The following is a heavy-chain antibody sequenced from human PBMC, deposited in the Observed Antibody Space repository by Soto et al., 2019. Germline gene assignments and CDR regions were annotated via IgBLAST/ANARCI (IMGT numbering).Heavy chain of an antibody. V-gene: IGHV3-7*01. D-gene: IGHD2-2*01. CDR2: IKQDGSDK. CDR3: AREDIVLVPAAMDDAFDI. CDR1: GFTFSNYY. Sequence: PGGSLRLSCAASGFTFSNYYMSWVRQAPGKGLEWVANIKQDGSDKHYVDSVKSRFTISRDNAKNSLYLQMNTLRAEDTAVYYCAREDIVLVPAAMDDAFDIWGQGTMVTVSS. J-gene: IGHJ3*02.